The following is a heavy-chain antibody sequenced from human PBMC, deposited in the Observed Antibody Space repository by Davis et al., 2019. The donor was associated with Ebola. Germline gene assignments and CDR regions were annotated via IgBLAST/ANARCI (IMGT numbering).Heavy chain of an antibody. J-gene: IGHJ3*02. Sequence: GGSLRLSCAASGFIVSDKYMSWVRQAPGKGLEWVSTLGTSADTYYADSVKGRFTISRDNSKNTLYLQMNGLRVEDTAIYYCAKDTSNIWFDIWGQGTNVTVSS. CDR2: LGTSADT. CDR3: AKDTSNIWFDI. V-gene: IGHV3-53*01. D-gene: IGHD1-26*01. CDR1: GFIVSDKY.